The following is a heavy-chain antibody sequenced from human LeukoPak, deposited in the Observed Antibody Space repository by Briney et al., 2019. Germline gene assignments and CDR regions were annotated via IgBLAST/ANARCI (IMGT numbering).Heavy chain of an antibody. V-gene: IGHV5-51*01. J-gene: IGHJ4*02. Sequence: GESLKISCKASGYRFASYWIGWVRQMSGKGLEWMAIIHPNDGSSIYSPSFEGQVTISADKSINTAYLEWSTLKASDTAIYYCARHNNWAFDYWDRGTLLTVSS. CDR3: ARHNNWAFDY. CDR1: GYRFASYW. D-gene: IGHD2/OR15-2a*01. CDR2: IHPNDGSS.